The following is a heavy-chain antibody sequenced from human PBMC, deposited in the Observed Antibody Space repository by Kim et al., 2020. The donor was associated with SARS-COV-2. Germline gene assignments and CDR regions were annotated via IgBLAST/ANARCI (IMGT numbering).Heavy chain of an antibody. D-gene: IGHD3-9*01. J-gene: IGHJ6*02. CDR3: TREMDDISYYYYGMDV. Sequence: SVKDRFTITRDDSKSIAYLQMNSLKTEDTAVYYCTREMDDISYYYYGMDVWGQGTTVTVSS. V-gene: IGHV3-49*02.